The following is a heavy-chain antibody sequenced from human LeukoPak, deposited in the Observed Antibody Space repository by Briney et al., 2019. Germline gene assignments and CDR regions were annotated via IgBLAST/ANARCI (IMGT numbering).Heavy chain of an antibody. V-gene: IGHV4-59*01. J-gene: IGHJ4*02. CDR2: MYYSGST. CDR3: ARMYYFDSSGKFDY. CDR1: GGSINSYY. Sequence: SETLSLTCTVSGGSINSYYWTWIRQPPGKGLDWIGYMYYSGSTKYNPSLKSRVTISIDTSKKQFSLKLTSVTAADTAVYYCARMYYFDSSGKFDYWGQGTLVTVSS. D-gene: IGHD3-22*01.